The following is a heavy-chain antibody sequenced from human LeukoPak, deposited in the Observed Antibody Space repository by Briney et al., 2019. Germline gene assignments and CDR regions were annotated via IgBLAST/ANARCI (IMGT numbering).Heavy chain of an antibody. D-gene: IGHD6-6*01. V-gene: IGHV3-23*01. J-gene: IGHJ4*02. CDR3: ATHADSSSSMGGVFGY. CDR2: ISGSGGST. Sequence: GGSLRLSCAASGFTFSSYAMSWVRQAPGKGLEWVSAISGSGGSTYYADSVKGRFTISRDNSKNTLYLQMSSLRAEDTAVYYCATHADSSSSMGGVFGYWGQGTLVTVSS. CDR1: GFTFSSYA.